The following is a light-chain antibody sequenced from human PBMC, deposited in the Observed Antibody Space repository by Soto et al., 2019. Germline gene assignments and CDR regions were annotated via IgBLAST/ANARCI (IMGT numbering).Light chain of an antibody. Sequence: DIQMTQSPSSLSASVGDRVTITCRASQGISNYLAWYQQKPGKVPKLLIYAASTLQSGVPSRFSRSGSGTDFTLTISSLQPEDVATYYCQKYNSAPRLTFGGGTKVEIK. V-gene: IGKV1-27*01. J-gene: IGKJ4*01. CDR2: AAS. CDR1: QGISNY. CDR3: QKYNSAPRLT.